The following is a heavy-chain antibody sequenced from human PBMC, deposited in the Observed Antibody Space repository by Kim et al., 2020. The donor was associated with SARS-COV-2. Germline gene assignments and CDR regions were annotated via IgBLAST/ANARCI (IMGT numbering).Heavy chain of an antibody. CDR2: ISSSSSYI. CDR3: ARFGDSGSYGGNNWFDP. Sequence: GGSLRLSCAASGFTFSSYSMNWVRQAPGKGLEWVSSISSSSSYIYYADSVKGRFTISRDNAKNSLYLQMNSLRAEDTAVYYCARFGDSGSYGGNNWFDPWGQGTLVTVSS. D-gene: IGHD1-26*01. CDR1: GFTFSSYS. J-gene: IGHJ5*02. V-gene: IGHV3-21*01.